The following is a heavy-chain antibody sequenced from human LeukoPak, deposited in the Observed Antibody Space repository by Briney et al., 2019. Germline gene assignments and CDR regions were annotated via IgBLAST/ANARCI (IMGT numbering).Heavy chain of an antibody. CDR3: ARDGPGIAVAGYFDY. V-gene: IGHV3-9*01. D-gene: IGHD6-19*01. J-gene: IGHJ4*02. CDR1: GFTFDDYA. Sequence: GGSLRLSCAASGFTFDDYAMHWVRQAPGKGLEWVSGISWNSGSIGYADSVKGRFTISRDNAKNSLYLQMNSVRAEDTAVYYCARDGPGIAVAGYFDYWGRGTLVTVSS. CDR2: ISWNSGSI.